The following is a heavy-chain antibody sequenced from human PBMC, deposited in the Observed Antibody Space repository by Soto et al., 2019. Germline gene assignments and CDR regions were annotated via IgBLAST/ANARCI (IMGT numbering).Heavy chain of an antibody. Sequence: ETLSLTCAVYGGAFSGYYWSWIRQPPGKGLEWIGEINHSGSTNYNPSLKSRVTISVDTSKNQFSLKLSSVPAADTAVYYCARGGSSWYNWFDPWGQGTLVTASS. CDR1: GGAFSGYY. CDR3: ARGGSSWYNWFDP. J-gene: IGHJ5*02. CDR2: INHSGST. D-gene: IGHD6-13*01. V-gene: IGHV4-34*01.